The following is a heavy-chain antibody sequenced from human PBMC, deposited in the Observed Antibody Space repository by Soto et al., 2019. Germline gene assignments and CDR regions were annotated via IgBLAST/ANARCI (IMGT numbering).Heavy chain of an antibody. V-gene: IGHV1-69*13. D-gene: IGHD3-22*01. J-gene: IGHJ5*02. Sequence: ASVKVSCKASGDTFRSYAISWVRQAPGLGLEWMGRILPVFDTTNYAQNFQGRVTITADESTSTAYMELRSLRSEDTAVYYCARDQHFHDSSGARWFDPWGQGTLVTVSS. CDR2: ILPVFDTT. CDR3: ARDQHFHDSSGARWFDP. CDR1: GDTFRSYA.